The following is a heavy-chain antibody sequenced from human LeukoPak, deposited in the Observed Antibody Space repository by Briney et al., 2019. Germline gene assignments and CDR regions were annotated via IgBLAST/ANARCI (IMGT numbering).Heavy chain of an antibody. D-gene: IGHD2-15*01. CDR1: GFSFSNYA. J-gene: IGHJ4*02. CDR2: ISNNGGST. CDR3: ARVRCTGGSCYGDYFDY. Sequence: PGGSLRLSCAASGFSFSNYAMHWVRQAPGKGLEYVSAISNNGGSTHYANSVKGRFTISRDNSKNTLYLQMGSLRAEDTAVYFCARVRCTGGSCYGDYFDYWGQGTLVTVSS. V-gene: IGHV3-64*01.